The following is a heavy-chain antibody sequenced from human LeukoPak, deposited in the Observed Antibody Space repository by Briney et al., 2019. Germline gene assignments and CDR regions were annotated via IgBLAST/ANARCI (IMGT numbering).Heavy chain of an antibody. Sequence: SETLSLTCAVYGGSFSGYYWSWIRQPPGKGLEWIGEINHSGSTNYNPSLKSRVTISVDTSKNQFSLKLSSVTAADTAVYYCARDMSSSWYFDYWGQGTLVTVSS. CDR2: INHSGST. V-gene: IGHV4-34*01. J-gene: IGHJ4*02. CDR1: GGSFSGYY. D-gene: IGHD6-13*01. CDR3: ARDMSSSWYFDY.